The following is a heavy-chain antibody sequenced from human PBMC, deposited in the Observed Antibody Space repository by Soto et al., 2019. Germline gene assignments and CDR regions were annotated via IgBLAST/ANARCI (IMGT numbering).Heavy chain of an antibody. V-gene: IGHV1-18*01. CDR1: GYTFTSYG. CDR2: ISAYNGNT. J-gene: IGHJ4*02. Sequence: QVQLVQSGAKVKKPGASVKVSCKASGYTFTSYGISWVRQAPGQGLEWMGWISAYNGNTRYAQKLQGRVTMTTHTSTNTAYMKLRSLRSDDTAVYYCAREPNYFDYWGQGTLVTVSS. CDR3: AREPNYFDY.